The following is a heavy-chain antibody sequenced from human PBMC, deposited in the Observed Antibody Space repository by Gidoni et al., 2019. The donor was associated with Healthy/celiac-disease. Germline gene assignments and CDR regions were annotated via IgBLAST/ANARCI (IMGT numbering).Heavy chain of an antibody. J-gene: IGHJ3*02. D-gene: IGHD2-8*01. CDR3: ARDTEDIALMVYATGGAFDI. Sequence: QVQLVQSGAEVKKPGASVKVSCTASGYTFTSYYMHWVRQAPGQGLEWMGIINPSGGSTSYAQKFQGRVTMTRDTSTSTVYMELSSLRSEDTAVYYCARDTEDIALMVYATGGAFDIWGQGTMVTVSS. CDR2: INPSGGST. V-gene: IGHV1-46*01. CDR1: GYTFTSYY.